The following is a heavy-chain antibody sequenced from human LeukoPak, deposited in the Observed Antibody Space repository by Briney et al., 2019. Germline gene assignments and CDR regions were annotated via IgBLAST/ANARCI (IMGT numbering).Heavy chain of an antibody. J-gene: IGHJ6*02. V-gene: IGHV3-49*04. CDR1: GFTFGDYA. Sequence: PGGSLRLSCTASGFTFGDYAMSWVRQAPGKGLEWVGFIRSEAYGGTTEYAASVKGRFTISRDDSKSIAYLQMNSLKTEDTAVYYCTRDLKWSSSSWYGPYYYYYYGMDVWGQGTTVTVSS. CDR3: TRDLKWSSSSWYGPYYYYYYGMDV. D-gene: IGHD6-13*01. CDR2: IRSEAYGGTT.